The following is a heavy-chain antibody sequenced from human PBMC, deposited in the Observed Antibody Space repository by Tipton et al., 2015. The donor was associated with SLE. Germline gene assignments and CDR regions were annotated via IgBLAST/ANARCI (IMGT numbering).Heavy chain of an antibody. D-gene: IGHD1-26*01. V-gene: IGHV3-48*03. J-gene: IGHJ4*02. CDR3: ARDPPHSGHYFALSNY. CDR2: ISSSGSPI. Sequence: QLVQSGGGVVQPGRSLRLSCAASGFTFSSYAMHWVRQAPGKGLEWVSYISSSGSPIYYADSVKGRFTISRDNARDSLYLQMNSLRAEDTAVYYCARDPPHSGHYFALSNYWGQGTLVAVSS. CDR1: GFTFSSYA.